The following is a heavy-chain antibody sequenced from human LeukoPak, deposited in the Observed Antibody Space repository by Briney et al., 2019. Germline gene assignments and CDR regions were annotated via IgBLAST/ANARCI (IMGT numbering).Heavy chain of an antibody. Sequence: GGSLRLSCAASGFTFSNYAMTWVRQAPGKGLEWVAVISTDGSQKFYADSVKGRFTVSRDNSKNTLYLQMSSLRDEDTAVYYCAKIVVAGTHYFEYWGQGTLVTVSP. CDR2: ISTDGSQK. CDR1: GFTFSNYA. V-gene: IGHV3-30*18. J-gene: IGHJ4*02. CDR3: AKIVVAGTHYFEY. D-gene: IGHD6-19*01.